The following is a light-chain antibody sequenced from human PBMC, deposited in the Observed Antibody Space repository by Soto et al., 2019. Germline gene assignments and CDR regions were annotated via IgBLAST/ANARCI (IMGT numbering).Light chain of an antibody. CDR1: QSVTSDY. Sequence: DTVLTQSPDSLSLSPGERATLSCRASQSVTSDYLNWYQQKPGQAPRLLIYGASSSANGIPNRFSGSGSGTEFTLTISRLDPADFAGYYCPVFVNPPLYTFGQGTKLQI. CDR3: PVFVNPPLYT. CDR2: GAS. J-gene: IGKJ2*01. V-gene: IGKV3-20*01.